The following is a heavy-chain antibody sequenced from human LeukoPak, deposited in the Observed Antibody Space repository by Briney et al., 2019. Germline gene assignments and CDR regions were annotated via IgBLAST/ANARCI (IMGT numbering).Heavy chain of an antibody. CDR3: VRYYGSWSTDY. CDR2: INSPSSTI. Sequence: GGSLRLSGVASGFTFSGYSMNWVRQAPGKGLEWLSYINSPSSTIYYADSVKGRFTISRDNAKNSVYLQMNSLRAEDTAVYYCVRYYGSWSTDYWGQGTLVTVSS. J-gene: IGHJ4*02. D-gene: IGHD6-13*01. CDR1: GFTFSGYS. V-gene: IGHV3-48*01.